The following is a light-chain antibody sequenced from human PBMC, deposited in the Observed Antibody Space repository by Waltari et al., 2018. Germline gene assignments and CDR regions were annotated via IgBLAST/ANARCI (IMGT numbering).Light chain of an antibody. Sequence: EIVMRQSPVTLSVSPGEGATLSCRASQSVGSDLAWYQQKPGQAPRLLIYGASTRATGIPARFSGSGSGTEFTLTISSLQSEDFTVYYCQQYNNWPPEYSFGQGTNLEIK. CDR1: QSVGSD. CDR3: QQYNNWPPEYS. CDR2: GAS. J-gene: IGKJ2*03. V-gene: IGKV3-15*01.